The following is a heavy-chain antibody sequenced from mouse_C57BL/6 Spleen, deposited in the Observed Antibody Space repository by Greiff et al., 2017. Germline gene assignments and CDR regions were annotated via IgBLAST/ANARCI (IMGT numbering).Heavy chain of an antibody. J-gene: IGHJ2*01. Sequence: EVKLVESGGGLVQPGGSLSLSCAASGFTFTDYYMSWVRQPPGKALEWLGFIRTKANGYTTEYSASVKGRFTISRENSQSILYLHMNALRAEDSATYYCARSFRWDYWGQGTTLTVSS. V-gene: IGHV7-3*01. CDR1: GFTFTDYY. CDR3: ARSFRWDY. CDR2: IRTKANGYTT.